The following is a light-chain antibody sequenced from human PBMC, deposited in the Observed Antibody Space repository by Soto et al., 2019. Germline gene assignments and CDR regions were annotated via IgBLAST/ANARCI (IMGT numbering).Light chain of an antibody. CDR2: DVS. CDR3: SSFTTSTTLV. J-gene: IGLJ3*02. Sequence: QSALTQPASVSGSPGQSITISCAGSNSDVGAYNYVSWYHQHPGKAPKLIIFDVSNRPSGVSDRFSASKSGNTASLTISGLQAEDEADYYCSSFTTSTTLVFGGGTKVTVL. CDR1: NSDVGAYNY. V-gene: IGLV2-14*03.